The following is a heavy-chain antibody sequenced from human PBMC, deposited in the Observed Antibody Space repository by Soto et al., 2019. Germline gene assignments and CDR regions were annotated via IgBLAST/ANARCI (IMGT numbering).Heavy chain of an antibody. CDR2: ISYDESNK. V-gene: IGHV3-30*18. CDR1: GFTFSSYG. CDR3: AKTRGYSYNYGMGV. Sequence: QAQLVESGGGVVQPGRSLRLSCAASGFTFSSYGMHWVRQAPGKGLDWVAVISYDESNKYYADSVKGRFTISRDNSKNMVYLQMNSLRPEDTAVYYCAKTRGYSYNYGMGVWGRGTTVAVSS. J-gene: IGHJ6*02. D-gene: IGHD5-12*01.